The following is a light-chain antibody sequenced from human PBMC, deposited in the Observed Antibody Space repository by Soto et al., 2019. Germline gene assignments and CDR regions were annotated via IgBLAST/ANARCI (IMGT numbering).Light chain of an antibody. CDR2: DAS. V-gene: IGKV3-15*01. J-gene: IGKJ1*01. Sequence: EIVLTQSPATLSVSPGERATLSCRASQSVTSILAWYQQKPGQAPLLLIYDASTRGSGVPARFSGSGSGTELNLTISSLQSDDVAVYICQQYNAGPPRAMFGQGTKV. CDR1: QSVTSI. CDR3: QQYNAGPPRAM.